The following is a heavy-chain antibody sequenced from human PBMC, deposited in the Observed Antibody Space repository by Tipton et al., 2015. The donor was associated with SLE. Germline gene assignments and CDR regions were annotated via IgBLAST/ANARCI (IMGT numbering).Heavy chain of an antibody. J-gene: IGHJ4*02. V-gene: IGHV4-31*03. CDR1: GDSISSGGYY. D-gene: IGHD2-15*01. CDR2: IYDTETT. Sequence: TLSLTCNVSGDSISSGGYYWSWVRQFPGKGLEWNGYIYDTETTHYNPSLNSRLSLSIDTSKNQFSLRLNSVTAADTAVYYCARESLVDATSSVIDSLGQGTLVTVSS. CDR3: ARESLVDATSSVIDS.